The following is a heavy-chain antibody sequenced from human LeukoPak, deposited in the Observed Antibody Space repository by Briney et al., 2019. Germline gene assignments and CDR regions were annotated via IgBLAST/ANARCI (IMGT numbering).Heavy chain of an antibody. CDR1: GYSLSSGYY. V-gene: IGHV4-38-2*02. CDR2: IYHSGST. D-gene: IGHD5-18*01. J-gene: IGHJ5*02. CDR3: ARASGYSYH. Sequence: SETLSLTCTVSGYSLSSGYYWGWIRQPPGKGLEWIGSIYHSGSTYYNPSLKSRVTISVDTSKNQFSLKLSSVTAADTAAYYCARASGYSYHWGQGTLVTVSS.